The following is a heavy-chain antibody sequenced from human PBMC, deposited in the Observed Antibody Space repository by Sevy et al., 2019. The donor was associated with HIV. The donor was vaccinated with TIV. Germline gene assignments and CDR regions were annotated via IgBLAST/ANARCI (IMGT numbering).Heavy chain of an antibody. Sequence: GGSLRLSCAASGFTFSGSAMHWVRQASGKGLEWVGRIRSKANSYATAYAASVKGRFTISRDDSKNTACLQMNSLKTEDTAVYYCTRQGLDGIYDYWGHGTLVTVSS. J-gene: IGHJ4*01. CDR3: TRQGLDGIYDY. V-gene: IGHV3-73*01. D-gene: IGHD3-3*01. CDR1: GFTFSGSA. CDR2: IRSKANSYAT.